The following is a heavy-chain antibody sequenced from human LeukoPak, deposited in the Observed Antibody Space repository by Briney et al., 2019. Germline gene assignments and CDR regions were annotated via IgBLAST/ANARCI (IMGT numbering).Heavy chain of an antibody. J-gene: IGHJ4*02. CDR3: ARAYNWNLLVDY. CDR2: ISAFNGDT. D-gene: IGHD1-7*01. CDR1: GYTFNSYI. V-gene: IGHV1-18*01. Sequence: ASVKVSCKASGYTFNSYIISWVRQAPGQGLEWMGWISAFNGDTKYAQNLQGRVTMTTDTSTSTAYMELRNLRSDDTAVYYCARAYNWNLLVDYWGQGTLVTVSS.